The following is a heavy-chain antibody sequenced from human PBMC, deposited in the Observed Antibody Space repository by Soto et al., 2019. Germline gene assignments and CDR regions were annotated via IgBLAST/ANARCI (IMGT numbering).Heavy chain of an antibody. J-gene: IGHJ4*02. D-gene: IGHD1-26*01. CDR1: GGSISSGGYY. Sequence: SETLSLTCTVSGGSISSGGYYWSWIRQHPGKGLEWIGYIYYSGSTYYNPSLKSRVTISVDTSKNQFSLKLSSVTAADTAVYYCARDLLREGATDYWGQGTLVTVSS. CDR2: IYYSGST. V-gene: IGHV4-31*03. CDR3: ARDLLREGATDY.